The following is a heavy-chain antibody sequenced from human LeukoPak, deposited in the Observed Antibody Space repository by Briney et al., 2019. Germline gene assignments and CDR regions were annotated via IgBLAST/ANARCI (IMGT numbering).Heavy chain of an antibody. D-gene: IGHD3-16*01. Sequence: ASVKASFKASGYTFTTYGISWVRQAPGQGLEWMGWVSTYNGDRKYAQKLQGRVTMTTDTSTSTAYMELRSLRSDDTAVYYCARDWACDYWGQGTLVTVSS. CDR2: VSTYNGDR. CDR1: GYTFTTYG. V-gene: IGHV1-18*01. CDR3: ARDWACDY. J-gene: IGHJ4*02.